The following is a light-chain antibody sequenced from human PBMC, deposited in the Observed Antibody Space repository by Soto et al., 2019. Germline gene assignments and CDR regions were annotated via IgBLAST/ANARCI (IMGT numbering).Light chain of an antibody. Sequence: EILLTQSPATLSLSPGERATLSCRASQSIDSYLAWYQQKPGQAPRLLIYDASNRATGIPARFSGSGSGTDFTLTISSLEPEDFAVYYCQQRTIWPPAWTFGLGPKVEIK. CDR1: QSIDSY. J-gene: IGKJ1*01. V-gene: IGKV3-11*01. CDR2: DAS. CDR3: QQRTIWPPAWT.